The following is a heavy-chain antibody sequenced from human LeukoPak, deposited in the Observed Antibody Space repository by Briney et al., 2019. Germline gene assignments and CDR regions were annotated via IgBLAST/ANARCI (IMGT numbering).Heavy chain of an antibody. CDR3: AKDITGGYSYGDNAFDI. D-gene: IGHD5-18*01. V-gene: IGHV3-11*01. Sequence: PGGSLRLSCAASGFTFSDYYMSWIRQAPEKGLEWVSYISSSGSTIYYADSVKGRFTISRDNAKSSLYLQMNSLRAEDTALYYCAKDITGGYSYGDNAFDIWGQGTMVTVSS. J-gene: IGHJ3*02. CDR1: GFTFSDYY. CDR2: ISSSGSTI.